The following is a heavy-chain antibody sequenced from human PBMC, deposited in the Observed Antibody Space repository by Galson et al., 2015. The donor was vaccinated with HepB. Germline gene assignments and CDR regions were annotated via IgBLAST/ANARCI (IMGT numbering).Heavy chain of an antibody. CDR1: GYSFTNYW. CDR2: IYPGDSDT. V-gene: IGHV5-51*03. CDR3: ARLIGSGGDC. Sequence: QSGAEVKKSGESLNVSCKDSGYSFTNYWIGWVRQMPGKGLEWMGIIYPGDSDTRYSPSFQGQVTISADKSTTTAYLQWSSLKASDTAMYYCARLIGSGGDCWGQGTLVTVSS. D-gene: IGHD3-10*01. J-gene: IGHJ4*02.